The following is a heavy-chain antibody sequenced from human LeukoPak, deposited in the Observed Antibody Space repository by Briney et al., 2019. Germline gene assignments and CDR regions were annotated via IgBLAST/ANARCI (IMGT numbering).Heavy chain of an antibody. CDR2: IISKADGYAT. D-gene: IGHD1-1*01. J-gene: IGHJ4*02. CDR3: STAVRTRFDY. Sequence: QSGGSLRLSCAASGFTFSGAHMHWVRRASGKGLEWVGRIISKADGYATAYAASMKGRFTISRDDSKNTAYLQMSSLKTEDTAVYFCSTAVRTRFDYWGQGILVTVSS. V-gene: IGHV3-73*01. CDR1: GFTFSGAH.